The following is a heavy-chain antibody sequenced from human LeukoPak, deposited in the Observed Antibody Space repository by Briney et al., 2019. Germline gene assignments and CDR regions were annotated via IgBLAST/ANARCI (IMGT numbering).Heavy chain of an antibody. CDR1: GYTFTSYA. CDR3: ARSSTMIVVNDAFDI. V-gene: IGHV7-4-1*02. CDR2: INTNTGNP. Sequence: ASVEVSCKASGYTFTSYAMNWVRQAPGQGLEWMGWINTNTGNPTYAQGFTGRFVFSLDTSVSTAYLQISSLKAEDTAVYYCARSSTMIVVNDAFDIWGQGTMVTVSS. J-gene: IGHJ3*02. D-gene: IGHD3-22*01.